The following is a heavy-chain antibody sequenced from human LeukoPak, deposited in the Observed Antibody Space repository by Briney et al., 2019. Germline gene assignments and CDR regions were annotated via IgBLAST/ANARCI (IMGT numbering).Heavy chain of an antibody. D-gene: IGHD3-10*01. J-gene: IGHJ3*02. V-gene: IGHV3-30*02. Sequence: HPGGSLRLSCAASGFTFSSYGMHWVRQAPGKGLEWVAFIRYDGSNKYYADSVKGRFTISRDNSENTLYLQMNSLRAEDTAVYYCAKQPYYYGSGSYYKGAFDIWGQGTMVTVSS. CDR3: AKQPYYYGSGSYYKGAFDI. CDR2: IRYDGSNK. CDR1: GFTFSSYG.